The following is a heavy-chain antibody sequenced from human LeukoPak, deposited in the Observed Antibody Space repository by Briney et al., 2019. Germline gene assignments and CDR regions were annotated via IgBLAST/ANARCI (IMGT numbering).Heavy chain of an antibody. D-gene: IGHD1-26*01. Sequence: PGGSLRLSCAASGFTFSSYEMNWVRQAPGKGLEWVSYISSSGSTIYYADSVKGRFTISRDNAKNSLYLQMNSLRAEDTAVYYCARERGSYYRYFDYWGQGTLVTVSS. CDR3: ARERGSYYRYFDY. CDR1: GFTFSSYE. CDR2: ISSSGSTI. J-gene: IGHJ4*02. V-gene: IGHV3-48*03.